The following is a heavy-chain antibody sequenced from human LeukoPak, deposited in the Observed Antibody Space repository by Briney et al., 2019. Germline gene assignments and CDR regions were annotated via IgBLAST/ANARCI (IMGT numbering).Heavy chain of an antibody. J-gene: IGHJ5*02. Sequence: KPSETLSLTCTVSGGSISSSSYYWGWIRQPPGKGLEWIGYIYYSGSTNYNPSLKSRVTISVDTSKNQFSLKLSSVTAADTAVYYCAGLAGIAVAEGWFDPWGQGTLVTVSS. V-gene: IGHV4-61*05. D-gene: IGHD6-19*01. CDR1: GGSISSSSYY. CDR2: IYYSGST. CDR3: AGLAGIAVAEGWFDP.